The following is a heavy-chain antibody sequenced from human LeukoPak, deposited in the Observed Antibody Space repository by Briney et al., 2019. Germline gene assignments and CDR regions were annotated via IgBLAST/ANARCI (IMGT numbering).Heavy chain of an antibody. CDR3: ARDEYGSGSPYYIDY. J-gene: IGHJ4*02. D-gene: IGHD3-10*01. CDR1: GFTVSSNY. V-gene: IGHV3-53*01. Sequence: GGSLRLSCAASGFTVSSNYMSWVRQAPGKGLEWVSVIYSGGSTYYADSVKGRFTISRDNSKNTLYLQMNSLRAEDTAVYYCARDEYGSGSPYYIDYWGQGTLVTVSP. CDR2: IYSGGST.